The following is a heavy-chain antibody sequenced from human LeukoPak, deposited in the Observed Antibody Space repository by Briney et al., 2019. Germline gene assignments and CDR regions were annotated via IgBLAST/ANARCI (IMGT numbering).Heavy chain of an antibody. CDR2: INHSGST. CDR3: ASVKDSYYYDSSGYYGQNWFDP. J-gene: IGHJ5*02. D-gene: IGHD3-22*01. Sequence: SETLSLTCAVYGGSFSGYYWSWIRQPPGKGLEWIGEINHSGSTNYNPSLKSRVTISVDTSKNQFSLKLSSVTAADTAVYYCASVKDSYYYDSSGYYGQNWFDPWGQGTLVTVSS. V-gene: IGHV4-34*01. CDR1: GGSFSGYY.